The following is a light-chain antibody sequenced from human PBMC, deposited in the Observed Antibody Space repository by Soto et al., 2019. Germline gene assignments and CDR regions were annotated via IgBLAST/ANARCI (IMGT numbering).Light chain of an antibody. CDR3: QQSYSTPLT. CDR1: QNINTW. Sequence: DIQMTQSPVTLAASVVGRVTSTCRASQNINTWLAWYQQKPGKAPKLLIYAASSLQSGVPSRFSGSGSGTDFTLTISSLQPEDFATYYCQQSYSTPLTFGGGTKVDIK. CDR2: AAS. V-gene: IGKV1-39*01. J-gene: IGKJ4*01.